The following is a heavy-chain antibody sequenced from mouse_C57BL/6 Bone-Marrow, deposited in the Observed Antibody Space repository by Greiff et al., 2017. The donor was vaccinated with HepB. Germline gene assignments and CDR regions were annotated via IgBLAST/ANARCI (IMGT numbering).Heavy chain of an antibody. CDR1: GYTFTSYW. V-gene: IGHV1-7*01. D-gene: IGHD1-1*01. CDR3: ARWVTTVVPFAY. Sequence: QVHVKQSGAELAKPGASVKLSCKASGYTFTSYWMHWVKQRPGQGLEWIGYINPSSGYTKYNQKFKDKATLTADKSSSTAYMQLSSLTYEDSAVYYCARWVTTVVPFAYWGQGTLVTVSA. CDR2: INPSSGYT. J-gene: IGHJ3*01.